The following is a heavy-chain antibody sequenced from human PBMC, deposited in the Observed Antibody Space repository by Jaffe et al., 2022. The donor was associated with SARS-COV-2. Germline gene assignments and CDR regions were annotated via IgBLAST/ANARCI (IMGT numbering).Heavy chain of an antibody. CDR1: GGSISSGSYY. CDR2: IYTSGST. Sequence: QVQLQESGPGLVKPSQTLSLTCTVSGGSISSGSYYWSWIRQPAGKGLEWIGRIYTSGSTNYNPSLKSRVTISVDTSKNQFSLKLSSVTAADTAVYYCAREFRRYGFGTTLPYFDYWGQGTLVTVSS. CDR3: AREFRRYGFGTTLPYFDY. V-gene: IGHV4-61*02. J-gene: IGHJ4*02. D-gene: IGHD5-18*01.